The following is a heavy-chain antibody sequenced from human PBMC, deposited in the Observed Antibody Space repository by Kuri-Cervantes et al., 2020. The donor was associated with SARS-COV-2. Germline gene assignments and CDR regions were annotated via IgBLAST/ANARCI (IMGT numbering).Heavy chain of an antibody. CDR3: ARVGPTYYYDSSGYYYLDY. J-gene: IGHJ4*02. D-gene: IGHD3-22*01. CDR2: ISAYNGNT. CDR1: GYTFTSYG. Sequence: ASVKVSCKASGYTFTSYGISWVRQAPGQGLEWMGWISAYNGNTNYAQKLQGRVTMTTDTSTSTAYMELRSLRSDDTAVYYCARVGPTYYYDSSGYYYLDYWGQGTLVTVSS. V-gene: IGHV1-18*01.